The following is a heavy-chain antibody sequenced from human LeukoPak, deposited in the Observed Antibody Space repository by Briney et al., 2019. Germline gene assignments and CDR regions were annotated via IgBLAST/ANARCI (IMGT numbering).Heavy chain of an antibody. CDR1: GYNFTNCA. CDR2: INTNTGHP. V-gene: IGHV7-4-1*01. CDR3: ATSLGAGSDAFAL. D-gene: IGHD6-13*01. Sequence: ASVKVSCKASGYNFTNCALNWVRQTPGQGLEWMGWINTNTGHPTYGQGFTPRFVFSLDTSVSTAFLQIYTLKPADTAIYYCATSLGAGSDAFALWGQGTMVTVSS. J-gene: IGHJ3*01.